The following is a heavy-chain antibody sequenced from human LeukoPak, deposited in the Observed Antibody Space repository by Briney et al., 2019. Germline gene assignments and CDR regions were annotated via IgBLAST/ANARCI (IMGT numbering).Heavy chain of an antibody. V-gene: IGHV1-46*01. CDR2: ISPSGGST. CDR3: ATRYSSGWSAYYFDY. Sequence: GASVKLSCKAFGYTFTGYWMHWVRQAPGQGPEWMGVISPSGGSTIYAQKFKGRVTLTRDMSTSTDYLELSSLRSEDTAVYYCATRYSSGWSAYYFDYWGQGTLVTVSS. CDR1: GYTFTGYW. J-gene: IGHJ4*02. D-gene: IGHD6-19*01.